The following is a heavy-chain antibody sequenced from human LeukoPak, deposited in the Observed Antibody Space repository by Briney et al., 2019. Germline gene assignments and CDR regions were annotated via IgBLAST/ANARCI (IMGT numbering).Heavy chain of an antibody. Sequence: GASVKVSCKASGYTFTGYYMHWVRQAPGQGLEWMGWMNPNSGNTGYAQKFQGRVTMTRNTSISTAYMELSSLRSEDTAVYYCARANGWIYYYYMDVWGKGTTVTISS. D-gene: IGHD2-8*01. CDR1: GYTFTGYY. CDR2: MNPNSGNT. V-gene: IGHV1-8*02. CDR3: ARANGWIYYYYMDV. J-gene: IGHJ6*03.